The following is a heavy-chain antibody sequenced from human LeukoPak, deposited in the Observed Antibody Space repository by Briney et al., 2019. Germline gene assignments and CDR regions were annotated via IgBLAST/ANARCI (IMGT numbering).Heavy chain of an antibody. CDR1: GGTFSSYA. CDR3: ARVYTPDYGDT. V-gene: IGHV1-8*02. CDR2: MNPNSGNT. J-gene: IGHJ3*01. Sequence: ASVKVSCKASGGTFSSYAINWVRQATGQGLEWMGWMNPNSGNTGYAQKFQGRVTMTRNTSISTAYMELSSLRSEDTAVYYCARVYTPDYGDTWGQGTMVTVSS. D-gene: IGHD4/OR15-4a*01.